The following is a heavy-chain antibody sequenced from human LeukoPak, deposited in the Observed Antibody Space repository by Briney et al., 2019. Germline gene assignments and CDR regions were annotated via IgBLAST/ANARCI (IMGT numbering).Heavy chain of an antibody. D-gene: IGHD5-18*01. CDR3: ARVNTAMVRRAYGMDV. CDR1: GYTFTSYG. J-gene: IGHJ6*02. V-gene: IGHV1-18*01. Sequence: ASVKVSCKASGYTFTSYGISWVRQAPGQGLEWMGWISAYNGNTNYAQKLQGRVTMTTDTSTSTAYMELRSLRSDDTAVYYCARVNTAMVRRAYGMDVWGQGTTVTVSS. CDR2: ISAYNGNT.